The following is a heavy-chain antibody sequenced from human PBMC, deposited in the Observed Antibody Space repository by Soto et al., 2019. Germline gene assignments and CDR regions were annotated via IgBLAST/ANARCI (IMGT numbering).Heavy chain of an antibody. D-gene: IGHD2-15*01. CDR3: AKGRRGYCSGGSCYTGFDY. CDR1: GFTFSSYG. J-gene: IGHJ4*02. Sequence: QVQLVESGGGVVQPGRSLRLSCAASGFTFSSYGMHWVRQAPGKGLEWVAVISYDGSNKYYADSVKGRFTISRDNSKNTLYLQMNSLRAEDTAVYYCAKGRRGYCSGGSCYTGFDYWGQGTLVTVSS. V-gene: IGHV3-30*18. CDR2: ISYDGSNK.